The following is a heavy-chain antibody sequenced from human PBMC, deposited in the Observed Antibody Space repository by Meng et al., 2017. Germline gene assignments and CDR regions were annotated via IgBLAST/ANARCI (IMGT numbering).Heavy chain of an antibody. CDR1: GGSFSGYY. CDR3: ASHTPRDDAFDI. Sequence: GGSLRLSCAVYGGSFSGYYWSWVRQAPGKGLEWVSVIYSGGSTYYADSVKGRFTISRDNSKNTLYLQMNSLRAEDTAVYYCASHTPRDDAFDIWGQGTMVTVSS. J-gene: IGHJ3*02. D-gene: IGHD2-2*02. V-gene: IGHV3-66*02. CDR2: IYSGGST.